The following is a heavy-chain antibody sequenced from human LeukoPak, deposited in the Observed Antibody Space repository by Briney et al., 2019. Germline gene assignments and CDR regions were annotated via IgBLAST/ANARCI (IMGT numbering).Heavy chain of an antibody. CDR2: IKSKTDGGTT. V-gene: IGHV3-15*01. Sequence: GGSLRLSCAASGFTFSNAWMSWVRQAPGKGLEWVGRIKSKTDGGTTDYAAPVKGRFTISRDDSKNTLYPQMNSLKTEDTAVYYCTSRWGYSSSWSPFDYWGQGTLVTVSS. CDR3: TSRWGYSSSWSPFDY. J-gene: IGHJ4*02. D-gene: IGHD6-13*01. CDR1: GFTFSNAW.